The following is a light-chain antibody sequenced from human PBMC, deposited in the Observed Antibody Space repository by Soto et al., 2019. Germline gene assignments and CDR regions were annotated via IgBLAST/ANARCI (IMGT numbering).Light chain of an antibody. V-gene: IGLV2-14*03. CDR2: DVS. Sequence: QSALTQPASVSGSPGQSITISCTGTSSDVGDYNSVSWYQQHPGKAPKLMIYDVSNRPSGVSNRFSGSKSGNTASLTISGLQAEDEADYYCSSYTTRTTVIFGGGTKVTVL. CDR3: SSYTTRTTVI. CDR1: SSDVGDYNS. J-gene: IGLJ2*01.